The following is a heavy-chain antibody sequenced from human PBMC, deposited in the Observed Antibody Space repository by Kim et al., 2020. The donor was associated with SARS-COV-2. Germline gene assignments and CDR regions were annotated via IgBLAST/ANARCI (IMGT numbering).Heavy chain of an antibody. J-gene: IGHJ4*02. CDR3: ATGDIFALDY. CDR2: ET. D-gene: IGHD3-9*01. Sequence: ETIYAQKFQGRVTMTEDTSTDTAYMELSSLRSEDTAVYYCATGDIFALDYWGQGTLVTVSS. V-gene: IGHV1-24*01.